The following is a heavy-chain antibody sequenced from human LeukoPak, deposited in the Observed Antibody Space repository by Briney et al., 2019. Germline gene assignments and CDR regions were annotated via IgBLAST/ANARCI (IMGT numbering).Heavy chain of an antibody. CDR3: AREIAAADPFDY. CDR2: ISSSSSYI. J-gene: IGHJ4*02. CDR1: GFTFSSYS. D-gene: IGHD6-13*01. Sequence: PGVSLRLSCAASGFTFSSYSMNWVRQAPGKGLEWVSSISSSSSYIYYADSVKGRFTISRDNAKNSLYLQMNSLRAEDTAVYYCAREIAAADPFDYWGQGTLVTVSS. V-gene: IGHV3-21*01.